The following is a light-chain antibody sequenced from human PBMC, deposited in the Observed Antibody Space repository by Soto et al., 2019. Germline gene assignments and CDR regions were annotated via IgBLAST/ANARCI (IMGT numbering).Light chain of an antibody. J-gene: IGKJ5*01. CDR2: DAS. Sequence: EVVLTQSPGTLSLSPGEGVTLSCRASQSVSNYLAWYQQKPGQTPRLLVYDASNRATGIPARFSGSGSGTXXXXXXXXLEPEDFAVYYCQQRSNWPITFGQGTRLEI. V-gene: IGKV3-11*01. CDR1: QSVSNY. CDR3: QQRSNWPIT.